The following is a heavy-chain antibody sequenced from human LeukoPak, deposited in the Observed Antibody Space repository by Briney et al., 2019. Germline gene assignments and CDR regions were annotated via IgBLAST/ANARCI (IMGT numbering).Heavy chain of an antibody. CDR1: GGSISSGDYY. J-gene: IGHJ3*02. Sequence: SQTLSLTCTVSGGSISSGDYYWSWIRQPPGKGLEWIGYIYYSGSTYYNPSLKSRDTISVDTSKNQFSLKLSSVTAADTAVYYCARGGWFGTPTTFDIWGQGTMVTVSS. CDR2: IYYSGST. V-gene: IGHV4-30-4*08. CDR3: ARGGWFGTPTTFDI. D-gene: IGHD3-10*01.